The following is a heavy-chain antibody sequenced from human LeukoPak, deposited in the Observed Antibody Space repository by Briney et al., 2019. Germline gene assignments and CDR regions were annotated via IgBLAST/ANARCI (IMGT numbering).Heavy chain of an antibody. CDR1: GGSFSGYY. D-gene: IGHD2-2*01. CDR2: INHSGST. J-gene: IGHJ5*02. Sequence: SETLSLTCAVYGGSFSGYYWSWIRQPPGKGLGWIGEINHSGSTNYNPSLKSRVTISVDTSKNQFSLKLSSVTAADTAVYYCARGPIVVVPAAMPSGFDPWGQGTLVTVSS. V-gene: IGHV4-34*01. CDR3: ARGPIVVVPAAMPSGFDP.